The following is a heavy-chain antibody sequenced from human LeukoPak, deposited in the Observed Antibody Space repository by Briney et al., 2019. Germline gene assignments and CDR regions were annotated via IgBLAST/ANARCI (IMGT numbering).Heavy chain of an antibody. CDR1: GGSISSYY. J-gene: IGHJ6*03. CDR3: ARDGYRVTGYYYYMDV. CDR2: IYSGGTT. D-gene: IGHD5-12*01. Sequence: SETLSLTCTVSGGSISSYYWSWIRQPAGKGLEWVGRIYSGGTTNYNPSLKSRVTISADTSSNHFSLHLSSVTAADTAVYYCARDGYRVTGYYYYMDVWGKGTTVTVSS. V-gene: IGHV4-4*07.